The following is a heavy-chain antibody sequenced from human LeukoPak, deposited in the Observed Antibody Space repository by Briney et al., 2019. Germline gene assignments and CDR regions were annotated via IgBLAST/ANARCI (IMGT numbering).Heavy chain of an antibody. CDR2: IWYDGSNT. V-gene: IGHV3-33*01. D-gene: IGHD3-16*01. CDR3: APDHGGY. CDR1: GFTFSSYG. J-gene: IGHJ4*02. Sequence: GGSLRLSCAASGFTFSSYGMPWVRQAPGKGLEWVAIIWYDGSNTYYADSVKGRFTTSRGNSKNTLYLQMNSLRVEDTAVYYCAPDHGGYWGQGTLVTVSS.